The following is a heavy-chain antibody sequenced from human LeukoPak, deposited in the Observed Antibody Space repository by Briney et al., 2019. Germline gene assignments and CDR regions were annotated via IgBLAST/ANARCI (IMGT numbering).Heavy chain of an antibody. J-gene: IGHJ4*02. CDR1: GGSISSYY. CDR2: IYYSGST. V-gene: IGHV4-59*08. D-gene: IGHD6-19*01. Sequence: KPSETLSLTCTVSGGSISSYYWSWIRQPLGKGLEWIGYIYYSGSTNYNPSLKSRVTISVDTSKNQFSLKLSSVTAADTAVYYCARGGVAGTEDFDYWGQGTLVTVSS. CDR3: ARGGVAGTEDFDY.